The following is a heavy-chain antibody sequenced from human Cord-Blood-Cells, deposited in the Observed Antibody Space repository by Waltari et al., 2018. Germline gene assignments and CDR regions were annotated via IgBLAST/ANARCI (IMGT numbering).Heavy chain of an antibody. Sequence: QVQLQQWGAGLLKPSETLSLTCAVYGGSFSGYYWSWIRQPPGKGVEWIGEINHSGNNNHNPSLKSRVTISVDTSKNQFSLKLSSVTAADTAVYYCARVHRIAAAGTDVWGQGTTVTVSS. CDR1: GGSFSGYY. J-gene: IGHJ6*02. CDR3: ARVHRIAAAGTDV. CDR2: INHSGNN. D-gene: IGHD6-13*01. V-gene: IGHV4-34*01.